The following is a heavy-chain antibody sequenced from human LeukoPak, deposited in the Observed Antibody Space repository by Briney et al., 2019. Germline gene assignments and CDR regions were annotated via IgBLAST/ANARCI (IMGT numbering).Heavy chain of an antibody. Sequence: SETLSLSCTVSGGXISSSDLYWGWIRPPPGQGLEWIGSIHHSGTNYYNQSLKSRATISVASSNPFSLQLSTVTADDTAVYYCARPTSYSGDYAWWGQETLVTVSS. CDR2: IHHSGTN. V-gene: IGHV4-39*01. CDR3: ARPTSYSGDYAW. CDR1: GGXISSSDLY. D-gene: IGHD4-17*01. J-gene: IGHJ4*02.